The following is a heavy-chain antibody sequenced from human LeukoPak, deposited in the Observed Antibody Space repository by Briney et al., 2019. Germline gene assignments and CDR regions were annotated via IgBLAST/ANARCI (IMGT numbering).Heavy chain of an antibody. J-gene: IGHJ4*02. V-gene: IGHV4-4*02. D-gene: IGHD3-10*01. Sequence: PSETLSLTCAVSGGSISSSNWWSWVRQPPGKGLEWIGEIYHSGSTNYNPSLKSRVTISVDKSKNQFSLKLSSVTAADTAVYYCAFRGGSGSYRPLGYWGQGTLVTVSS. CDR3: AFRGGSGSYRPLGY. CDR1: GGSISSSNW. CDR2: IYHSGST.